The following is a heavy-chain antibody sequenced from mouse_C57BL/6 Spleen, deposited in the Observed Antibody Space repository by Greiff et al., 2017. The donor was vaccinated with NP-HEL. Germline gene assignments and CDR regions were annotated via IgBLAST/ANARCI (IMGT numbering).Heavy chain of an antibody. V-gene: IGHV1-82*01. Sequence: QVQLQQSGPELVKPGASVKISCKASGYAFSSSWMNWVKQRPGKGLEWIGRIYPGDGDTNYNGKFKGKATLTADKSSSTAYMQLSSLTSEDSAVYFCARGGSNYPAWFAYWGQGTLVTVSA. CDR3: ARGGSNYPAWFAY. CDR1: GYAFSSSW. CDR2: IYPGDGDT. J-gene: IGHJ3*01. D-gene: IGHD2-5*01.